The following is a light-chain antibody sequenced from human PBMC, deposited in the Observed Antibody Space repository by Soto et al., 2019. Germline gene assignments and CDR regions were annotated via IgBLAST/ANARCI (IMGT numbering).Light chain of an antibody. CDR1: SGHSDYA. J-gene: IGLJ3*02. CDR3: QTWGTGEV. Sequence: QSVLTQSPSASASLGASVNLTCTLSSGHSDYAIAWHQQLPEKGPRFLMKVNSDGSHTKGDGVPDRFSGSSSGAEHYLTISSLQAEYEADYYCQTWGTGEVFGGGTKVTVL. V-gene: IGLV4-69*01. CDR2: VNSDGSH.